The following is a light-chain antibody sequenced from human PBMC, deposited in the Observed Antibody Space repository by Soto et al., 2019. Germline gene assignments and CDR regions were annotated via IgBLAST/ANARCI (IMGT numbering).Light chain of an antibody. CDR2: GAS. J-gene: IGKJ5*01. Sequence: EIVLTQSPGTLSLSPGEIATLSCRASQSVSSSYLAWYQQKPGQAPRLLIYGASSRATGIPDRFSGSGSGTDFTLTISRLEPEDFAVYYCQQYGSSPPFACGQGTRLEIK. CDR3: QQYGSSPPFA. V-gene: IGKV3-20*01. CDR1: QSVSSSY.